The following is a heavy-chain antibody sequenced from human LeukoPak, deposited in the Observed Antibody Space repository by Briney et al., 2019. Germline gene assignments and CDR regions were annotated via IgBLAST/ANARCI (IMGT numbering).Heavy chain of an antibody. Sequence: PGGSLRLSCAASGFSFSNYAMSWVRQAPGKGLEWVSVISSSGGSTYYADSVKGRFTISRDNAKNSLYLQMNSLRAEDTAVYYCAREANDAFHIWGQGTMVTVSS. V-gene: IGHV3-23*01. CDR1: GFSFSNYA. CDR3: AREANDAFHI. CDR2: ISSSGGST. J-gene: IGHJ3*02.